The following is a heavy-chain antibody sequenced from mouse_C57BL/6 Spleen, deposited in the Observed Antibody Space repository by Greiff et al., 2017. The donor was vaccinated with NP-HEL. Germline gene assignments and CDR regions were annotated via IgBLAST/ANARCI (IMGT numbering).Heavy chain of an antibody. V-gene: IGHV1-82*01. CDR1: GYAFSSSW. D-gene: IGHD1-1*01. J-gene: IGHJ4*01. Sequence: VKLQESGPELVKPGASVKISCKASGYAFSSSWMNWVKQRPGKGLEWIGRIYPGDGDTNYNGKFKGKATLTADKSSSTAYMQLSSLTSEDSAVYFCARGGVVANAMDYWGQGTSVTVSS. CDR3: ARGGVVANAMDY. CDR2: IYPGDGDT.